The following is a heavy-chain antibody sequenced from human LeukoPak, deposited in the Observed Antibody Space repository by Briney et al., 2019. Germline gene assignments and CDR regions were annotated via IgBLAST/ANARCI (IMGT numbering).Heavy chain of an antibody. V-gene: IGHV5-51*01. Sequence: GESLKISCKGSGYSFTTYWIGWVRQKPGKGLEWMGIIYPGDSDARYSPSFQGQVTISADKSISTAYLQWSSLKASDTAMYYCARRSSSSAYYYDSSGYYPFDYWGQGTLVTVSS. CDR3: ARRSSSSAYYYDSSGYYPFDY. J-gene: IGHJ4*02. D-gene: IGHD3-22*01. CDR2: IYPGDSDA. CDR1: GYSFTTYW.